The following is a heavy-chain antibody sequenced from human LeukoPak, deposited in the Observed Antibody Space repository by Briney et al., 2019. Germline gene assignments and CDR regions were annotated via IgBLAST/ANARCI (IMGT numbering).Heavy chain of an antibody. CDR1: GGSMSSTSYY. CDR3: ARLSPYSYDSSGASADYYAMDV. V-gene: IGHV4-39*01. J-gene: IGHJ6*02. Sequence: SETLSLTCTVSGGSMSSTSYYWGWIRQPPGKGLQWIGTIYYSGNTYYTPSLKSRVTMSVDTSKNQFSLRLSSVTAAGTAVFYCARLSPYSYDSSGASADYYAMDVWGQGTTVTVSS. CDR2: IYYSGNT. D-gene: IGHD3-22*01.